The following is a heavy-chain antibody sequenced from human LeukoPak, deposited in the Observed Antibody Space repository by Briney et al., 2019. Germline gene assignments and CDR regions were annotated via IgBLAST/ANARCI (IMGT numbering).Heavy chain of an antibody. CDR1: GFTFSSYD. V-gene: IGHV3-33*01. Sequence: PGRSLRLSCAASGFTFSSYDMHWVRQAPGKGLEWVALIWYDGSNKNYADSVKGRFTISRDNSKNTLFLQMNSLRAEDTAVYYCVRELYSGYGRFDYWGQGTLVTVSS. D-gene: IGHD5-12*01. CDR2: IWYDGSNK. CDR3: VRELYSGYGRFDY. J-gene: IGHJ4*02.